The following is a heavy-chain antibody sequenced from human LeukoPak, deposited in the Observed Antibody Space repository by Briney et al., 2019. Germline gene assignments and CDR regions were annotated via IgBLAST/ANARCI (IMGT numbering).Heavy chain of an antibody. V-gene: IGHV1-2*02. J-gene: IGHJ4*02. CDR1: GYTFTGYY. CDR3: ARDRRRWVEPFDY. Sequence: ASVKVSCKASGYTFTGYYMHWVRQAPGQGLERMGWINPNSGGTNYAQKFQGRVTMTRDTSISTAYMELSRLRSDDTAVYYCARDRRRWVEPFDYWGQGTLVTVSS. CDR2: INPNSGGT. D-gene: IGHD1-1*01.